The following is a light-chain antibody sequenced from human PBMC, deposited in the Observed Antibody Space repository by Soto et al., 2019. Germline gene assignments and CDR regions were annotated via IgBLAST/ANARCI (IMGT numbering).Light chain of an antibody. V-gene: IGLV1-40*01. CDR2: GNS. Sequence: QSVLTQSPSVSGAPGQRVTISCTGSSSNIGTVYDVHWYQHLPGTAPKLLIYGNSNRPSGVPDRFSGSKSGTSASLAITGLQAEDEADYYCQSYDSSLSAVVFGGGTKLTVL. J-gene: IGLJ2*01. CDR1: SSNIGTVYD. CDR3: QSYDSSLSAVV.